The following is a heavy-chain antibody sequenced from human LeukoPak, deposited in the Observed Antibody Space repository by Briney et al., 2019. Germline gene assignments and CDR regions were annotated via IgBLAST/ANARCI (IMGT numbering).Heavy chain of an antibody. V-gene: IGHV4-39*07. Sequence: SETLSLTCTVSGDSISSSSYYWGWIRQPPGKGLEWIGSIYYSGSTYYNPSLKSRVTISVDTSKNQFSLKLSSVTAADTAVYYCARGERSSGPDAFDIWGQGTMVTVSS. CDR3: ARGERSSGPDAFDI. CDR1: GDSISSSSYY. J-gene: IGHJ3*02. D-gene: IGHD3-22*01. CDR2: IYYSGST.